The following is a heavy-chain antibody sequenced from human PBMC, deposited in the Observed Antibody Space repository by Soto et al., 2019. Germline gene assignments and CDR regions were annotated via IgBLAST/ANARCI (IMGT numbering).Heavy chain of an antibody. Sequence: SETLSLTCTVSGGSISSSTDYWGWIRQPAGKGLEWIGYIFYTGKTNYNPSLKSRVTISLDTSKNQFSLRLDSVTAADTAVYYCARVLEVAGGFDPWGQGTLVTVSS. D-gene: IGHD2-15*01. CDR3: ARVLEVAGGFDP. CDR2: IFYTGKT. V-gene: IGHV4-61*05. J-gene: IGHJ5*02. CDR1: GGSISSSTDY.